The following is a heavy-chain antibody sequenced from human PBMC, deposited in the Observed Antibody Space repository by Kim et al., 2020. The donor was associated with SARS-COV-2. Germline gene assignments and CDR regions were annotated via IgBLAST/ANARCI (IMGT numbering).Heavy chain of an antibody. Sequence: GGSLRLSCAASGFTFSTYAMSWARQAPGKGLEWVSTINGGARTHYADSVKGRFTISRDNSKNTLFLQMNSLRDEDTAVYYCDASDYWGQGSLVTVSS. V-gene: IGHV3-23*01. CDR1: GFTFSTYA. CDR3: DASDY. CDR2: INGGART. J-gene: IGHJ4*02.